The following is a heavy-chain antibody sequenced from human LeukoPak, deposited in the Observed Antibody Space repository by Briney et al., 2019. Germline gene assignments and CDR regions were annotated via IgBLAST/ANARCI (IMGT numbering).Heavy chain of an antibody. Sequence: GGSLRLSCAASGYTFSSYGMHWVRQAPGKGLEWVAVISYDGSNTYYADSVKGRFTISRDNSKNTLYLQMNSLRAEDTVVYYCARGAPNPHFDSWGQGTLVTVSS. CDR3: ARGAPNPHFDS. J-gene: IGHJ4*02. CDR1: GYTFSSYG. V-gene: IGHV3-30*03. D-gene: IGHD1-26*01. CDR2: ISYDGSNT.